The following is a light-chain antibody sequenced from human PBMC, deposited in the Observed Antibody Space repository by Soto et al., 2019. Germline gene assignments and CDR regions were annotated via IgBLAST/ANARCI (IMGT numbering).Light chain of an antibody. CDR3: QQYDNYKPLT. Sequence: DIQMTQSPSAVSGSVEDRVPINCRASQTISSWLAWYQQKPGKAPKLLIFDASSLESGTPSRFSGRRSGTQFTLTIDGLQPDDFATYFCQQYDNYKPLTFGGGTKVAIK. CDR2: DAS. V-gene: IGKV1-5*01. J-gene: IGKJ4*01. CDR1: QTISSW.